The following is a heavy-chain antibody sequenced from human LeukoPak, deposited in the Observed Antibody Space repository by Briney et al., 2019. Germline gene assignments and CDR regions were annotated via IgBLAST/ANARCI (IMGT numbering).Heavy chain of an antibody. CDR3: ARSGSLLWFGELPDY. CDR1: GYTFTSYA. Sequence: ASVKVSCKASGYTFTSYAMHRVRQAPGQRLEWMGWINAGNGNTKHSQEFQGRVTITRDTSASTAYMELSSLRSEDMAVYYCARSGSLLWFGELPDYWGQGTLVTVSS. D-gene: IGHD3-10*01. CDR2: INAGNGNT. J-gene: IGHJ4*02. V-gene: IGHV1-3*03.